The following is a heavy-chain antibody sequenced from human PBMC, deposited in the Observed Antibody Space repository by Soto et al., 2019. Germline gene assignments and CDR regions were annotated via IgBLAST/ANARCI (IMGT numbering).Heavy chain of an antibody. CDR1: GGSISSSSYY. Sequence: SETLSLTCTVSGGSISSSSYYWGWIRQPPGKGLEWIGSIYYSGSTYYNPSLKSRVTISVDTSKNQFSLKLSSVTAADTAVYYFARLGCSGGSCYYYYYMDVWGKGTTVTVSS. V-gene: IGHV4-39*01. CDR2: IYYSGST. J-gene: IGHJ6*03. D-gene: IGHD2-15*01. CDR3: ARLGCSGGSCYYYYYMDV.